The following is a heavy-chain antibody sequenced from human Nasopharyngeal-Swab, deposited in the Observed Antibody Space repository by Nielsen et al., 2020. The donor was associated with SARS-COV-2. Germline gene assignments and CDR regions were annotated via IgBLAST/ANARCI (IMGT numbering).Heavy chain of an antibody. Sequence: GESPKISCAASGFTFSRYTMHWVRQAPGKGLEWVAVISYDGSNKYYADSVKGRFTLSRDISKNTLYLQMNSLRAEDTAVFYCASTPLDSSGYYYAFHYWGRGTLVTVSS. V-gene: IGHV3-30-3*01. CDR1: GFTFSRYT. J-gene: IGHJ4*02. CDR2: ISYDGSNK. D-gene: IGHD3-22*01. CDR3: ASTPLDSSGYYYAFHY.